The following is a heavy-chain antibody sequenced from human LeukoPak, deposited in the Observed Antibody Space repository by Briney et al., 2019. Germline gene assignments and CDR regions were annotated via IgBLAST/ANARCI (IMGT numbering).Heavy chain of an antibody. CDR2: IYHGGSA. J-gene: IGHJ5*02. CDR3: ARYFSAGQVKWFDP. Sequence: SETLSLTCAVSGDSITSGGYSWTWIRQRPGEGLEWIGYIYHGGSAYFNPSLRSRVNISVERSKNQYSLILNSVTAADTAVYDCARYFSAGQVKWFDPWGQGTLVTVSS. CDR1: GDSITSGGYS. D-gene: IGHD2-15*01. V-gene: IGHV4-30-2*01.